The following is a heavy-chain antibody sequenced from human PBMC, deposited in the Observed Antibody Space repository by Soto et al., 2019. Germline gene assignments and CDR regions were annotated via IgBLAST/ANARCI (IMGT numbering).Heavy chain of an antibody. CDR1: GGTFSSYT. J-gene: IGHJ5*02. D-gene: IGHD6-13*01. CDR2: IIPILGIA. Sequence: SVKVSCKASGGTFSSYTSSWVRQAPGQGLEWMGRIIPILGIANYAQKFQGRVTITADKSTSTAYMELSSLRSEDTAVYYCARGIAAAAPGWFDPWGQGTLVTVSS. CDR3: ARGIAAAAPGWFDP. V-gene: IGHV1-69*02.